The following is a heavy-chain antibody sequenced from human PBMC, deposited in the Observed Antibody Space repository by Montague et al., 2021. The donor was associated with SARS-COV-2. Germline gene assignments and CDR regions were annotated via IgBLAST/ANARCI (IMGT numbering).Heavy chain of an antibody. CDR2: IYYSGST. Sequence: SETLSLTCTVSGVSLSSSSFYWGWIRQPPGKGLEWIGSIYYSGSTYYNPFLKSRVSISVDTSKKQLSLRLSSVTAADTAVYYGASSSYSSRWYYFDYWGQGTLVAVSS. CDR3: ASSSYSSRWYYFDY. V-gene: IGHV4-39*01. J-gene: IGHJ4*02. D-gene: IGHD6-13*01. CDR1: GVSLSSSSFY.